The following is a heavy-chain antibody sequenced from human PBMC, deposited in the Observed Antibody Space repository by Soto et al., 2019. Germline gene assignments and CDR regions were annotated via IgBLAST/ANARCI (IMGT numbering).Heavy chain of an antibody. CDR3: VIQGIGTLHGLVDV. V-gene: IGHV4-59*08. Sequence: QVQLQQSGPGLVKPSETLSLTCSVSSGPSSSHNWGWIRQPPGRGLEWIGYVYSTGGTSYNPSLKTPVPTSADTSTNPTSPSLTSVTAADTAVYSCVIQGIGTLHGLVDVWGHGTTVSVSS. CDR1: SGPSSSHN. D-gene: IGHD6-13*01. CDR2: VYSTGGT. J-gene: IGHJ6*02.